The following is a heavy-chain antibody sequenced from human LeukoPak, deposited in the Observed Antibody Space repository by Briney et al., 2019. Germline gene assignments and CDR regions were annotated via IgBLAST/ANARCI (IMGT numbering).Heavy chain of an antibody. CDR3: AKDFGAAAGTSVSDY. CDR1: GFTFSSYA. V-gene: IGHV3-30-3*01. D-gene: IGHD6-13*01. Sequence: GGSLRLSCAASGFTFSSYAMHWVRQAPGKGLEWVAVISYDGSNKYYADSVKGRFTISRNNSKNTLYLQMNSLRAEDTAVYYCAKDFGAAAGTSVSDYWGQGTLVTVSS. CDR2: ISYDGSNK. J-gene: IGHJ4*02.